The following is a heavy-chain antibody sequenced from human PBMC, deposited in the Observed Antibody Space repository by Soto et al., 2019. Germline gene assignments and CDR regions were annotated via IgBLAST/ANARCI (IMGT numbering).Heavy chain of an antibody. J-gene: IGHJ6*02. CDR3: AREDDGGDRDYYGLDV. V-gene: IGHV4-59*12. D-gene: IGHD2-21*02. Sequence: SETLSLTCSVSGGSISSYYWSWIRQPPGKGLEWIGYIYYSGSTNYNPSLKSRVTISVDTSKNQFSLTLSSVTAADTAVYYCAREDDGGDRDYYGLDVWGQGTTVTVSS. CDR1: GGSISSYY. CDR2: IYYSGST.